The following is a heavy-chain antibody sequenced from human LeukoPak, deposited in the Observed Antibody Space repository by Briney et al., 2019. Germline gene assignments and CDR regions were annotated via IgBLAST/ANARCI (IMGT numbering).Heavy chain of an antibody. CDR1: GFTFSSYA. V-gene: IGHV3-23*01. Sequence: PGGSLRLSCAASGFTFSSYAMSWVRQAPEKGLEWVSAISGSGGSTYYADSVKGRFTISRDNSKNTLYLQMNSLRAEDTAVYYCAKDSNSGIPNNWFDPWGQGTLVTVSS. J-gene: IGHJ5*02. CDR3: AKDSNSGIPNNWFDP. D-gene: IGHD4-23*01. CDR2: ISGSGGST.